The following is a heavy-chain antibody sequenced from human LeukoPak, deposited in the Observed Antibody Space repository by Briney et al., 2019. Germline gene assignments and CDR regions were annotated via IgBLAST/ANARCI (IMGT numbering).Heavy chain of an antibody. V-gene: IGHV1-69*06. CDR3: ARVVGLTGYSSNWYSGYYYYMDV. CDR1: GGTFSSFA. D-gene: IGHD6-13*01. Sequence: SVKVSCKTSGGTFSSFAITWVRQTPGQGLEWMGGIIPIFGTTNYAQKFQDRVTITADKSTGTAYMKLSSLRSEDTAVYFCARVVGLTGYSSNWYSGYYYYMDVWGKGTTVTVSS. CDR2: IIPIFGTT. J-gene: IGHJ6*03.